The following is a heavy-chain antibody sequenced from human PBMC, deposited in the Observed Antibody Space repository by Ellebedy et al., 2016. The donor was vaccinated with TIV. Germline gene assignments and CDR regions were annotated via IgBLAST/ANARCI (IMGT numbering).Heavy chain of an antibody. CDR3: AREGYGRDGFNWLDH. V-gene: IGHV1-18*04. CDR1: GYTFTGYG. Sequence: APVKVSCKASGYTFTGYGISWVRQAPGQGLEWMGWISGYNDDTNYAQKLQGRVTMTTDTSTSTAYMELRSLTAEDTAVYYCAREGYGRDGFNWLDHWGQGTLVTVSS. CDR2: ISGYNDDT. J-gene: IGHJ4*02. D-gene: IGHD5-24*01.